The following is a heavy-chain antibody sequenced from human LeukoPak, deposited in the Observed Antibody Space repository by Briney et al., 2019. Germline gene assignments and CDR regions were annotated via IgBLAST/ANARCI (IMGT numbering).Heavy chain of an antibody. V-gene: IGHV3-23*01. D-gene: IGHD3-22*01. Sequence: GSSLRLSWAASGFTFSIYSMSWVRQAPGKGLECVSAVRGMGGSTYYAVSVKGRFTISRHNSKNTLYLQMNSLRAEDTAVYYCAKDPYYYDSSGYWYYFDYWGQGTLVTVSS. CDR1: GFTFSIYS. CDR2: VRGMGGST. CDR3: AKDPYYYDSSGYWYYFDY. J-gene: IGHJ4*02.